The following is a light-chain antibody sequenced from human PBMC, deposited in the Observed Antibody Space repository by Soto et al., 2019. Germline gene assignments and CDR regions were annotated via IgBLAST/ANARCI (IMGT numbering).Light chain of an antibody. J-gene: IGLJ2*01. CDR3: QSYDSSNQV. CDR2: EDN. V-gene: IGLV6-57*03. CDR1: SGSIASNY. Sequence: NFMLTQPHSVSESPGKTVTISCTRSSGSIASNYVQWYQQRPRSAPTTVIYEDNQRPSGVPDRFSGSIDSSSNSASLTISGLKTEDEADYYCQSYDSSNQVVGGGTPLTVL.